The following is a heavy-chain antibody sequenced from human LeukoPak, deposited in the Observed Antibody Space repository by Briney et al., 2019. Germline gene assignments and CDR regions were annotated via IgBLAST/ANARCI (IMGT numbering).Heavy chain of an antibody. Sequence: SGGSLRLSCAASGFTFSSYDMHWVRQAPGKGLEWVAIIANDGSIKYYADSVKGRFTISRDNSKDTLYLQMNSLSAEDTAMYYCAKAWGYYASGTYYNRIPDPWGQGTLVTVSS. CDR3: AKAWGYYASGTYYNRIPDP. CDR2: IANDGSIK. D-gene: IGHD3-10*01. V-gene: IGHV3-30*18. J-gene: IGHJ5*02. CDR1: GFTFSSYD.